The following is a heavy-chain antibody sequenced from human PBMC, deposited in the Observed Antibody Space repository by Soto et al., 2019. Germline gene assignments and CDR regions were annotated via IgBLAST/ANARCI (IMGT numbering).Heavy chain of an antibody. CDR2: ISSNGGNT. J-gene: IGHJ4*02. Sequence: PGGSLRLSCAASGFTFSSYGMHWVRQAPGKGLEYVSAISSNGGNTYYANSVKGRFTISRDNSKNTLYLQMSSLRAEDMAVYYCVRDLRLLLLGISMAADYWGQGTLVTVSS. D-gene: IGHD2-2*01. CDR3: VRDLRLLLLGISMAADY. V-gene: IGHV3-64*01. CDR1: GFTFSSYG.